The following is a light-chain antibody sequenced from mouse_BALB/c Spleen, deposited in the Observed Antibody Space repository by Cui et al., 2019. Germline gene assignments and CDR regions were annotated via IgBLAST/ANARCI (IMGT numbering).Light chain of an antibody. CDR2: STS. V-gene: IGKV4-57*01. Sequence: QIVLTQSPAIMSASQGEKVTITCSASSSVSYMHWFQQRPGTAPKLWIYSTSNLASGVHARFSGSGSGTSYSLTISRMEAEDAATYYCQQRSSYPLTFGAGTKLELK. CDR3: QQRSSYPLT. CDR1: SSVSY. J-gene: IGKJ5*01.